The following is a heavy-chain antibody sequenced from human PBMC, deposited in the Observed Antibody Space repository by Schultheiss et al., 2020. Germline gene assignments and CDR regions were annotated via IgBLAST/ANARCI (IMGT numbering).Heavy chain of an antibody. V-gene: IGHV4-34*01. CDR2: INHSGST. CDR3: ARRRGYALNYFDY. CDR1: GGSFSGYY. J-gene: IGHJ4*02. D-gene: IGHD5-12*01. Sequence: SATLSLTCAVYGGSFSGYYWSWIRQPPGKGLEWIGEINHSGSTNYNPSLKSRVTISVDTSKNQFSLKLSSVTAADTAVYYCARRRGYALNYFDYWGQGTLVTVAT.